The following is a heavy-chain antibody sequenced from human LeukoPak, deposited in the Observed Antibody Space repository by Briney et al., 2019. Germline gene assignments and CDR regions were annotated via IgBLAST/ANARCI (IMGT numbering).Heavy chain of an antibody. CDR2: IYYSGST. CDR1: GGSISSYC. D-gene: IGHD2-2*01. Sequence: SETLSLTCTVSGGSISSYCWSWIRQPPGKGLEWIGYIYYSGSTNYKPSLKSRVTISVDTSKNQFSLKLSSVTAADTAVYYCARHLPLDCSSTSCYYMDVWGKGTTVTVSS. J-gene: IGHJ6*03. CDR3: ARHLPLDCSSTSCYYMDV. V-gene: IGHV4-59*08.